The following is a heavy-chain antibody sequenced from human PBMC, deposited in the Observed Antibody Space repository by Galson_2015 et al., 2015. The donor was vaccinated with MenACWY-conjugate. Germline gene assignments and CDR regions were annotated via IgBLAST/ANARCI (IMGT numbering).Heavy chain of an antibody. Sequence: SLRLSCAASGFTFTGYEFNWVRQAPGKGLAWLSYLSKSGSPIYYADSVKGRFTISRDNIKKSLFLEMNSLRAGDTGVYYCARVGTWIHQYFYYMDVWGKGTTVTVSS. CDR1: GFTFTGYE. CDR2: LSKSGSPI. D-gene: IGHD5-18*01. J-gene: IGHJ6*03. CDR3: ARVGTWIHQYFYYMDV. V-gene: IGHV3-48*03.